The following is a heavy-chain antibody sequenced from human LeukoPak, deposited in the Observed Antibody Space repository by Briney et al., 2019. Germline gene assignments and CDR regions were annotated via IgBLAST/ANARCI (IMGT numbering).Heavy chain of an antibody. CDR3: ARGREMATNALHFDY. J-gene: IGHJ4*02. Sequence: KPSETLSLTCTVSGGSISSSSYYWGWIRQPPGKGLEWIGSIYHSGSTYYNPSLKSRVTISVDTSKNQFSLKLSSVTAADTAVYYCARGREMATNALHFDYWGQGTLVTVSS. V-gene: IGHV4-39*07. CDR2: IYHSGST. CDR1: GGSISSSSYY. D-gene: IGHD5-24*01.